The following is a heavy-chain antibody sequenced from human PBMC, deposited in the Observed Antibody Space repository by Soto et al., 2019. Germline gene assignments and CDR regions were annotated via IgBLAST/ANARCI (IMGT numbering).Heavy chain of an antibody. J-gene: IGHJ6*02. CDR2: ISSTNSYI. CDR1: GFTFSSYS. D-gene: IGHD4-4*01. Sequence: CGSLRLSCAASGFTFSSYSVTWVRQAPGKGLEWVSSISSTNSYIYYADSVKGRFTISRDNSKNTLYLQMNSLRAEDTAVYYCAKELLHSPYYYYYGMDVWGQGTTVTVSS. CDR3: AKELLHSPYYYYYGMDV. V-gene: IGHV3-21*01.